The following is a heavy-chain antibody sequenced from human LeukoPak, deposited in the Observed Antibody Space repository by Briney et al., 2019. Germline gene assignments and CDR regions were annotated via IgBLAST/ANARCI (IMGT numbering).Heavy chain of an antibody. D-gene: IGHD4-17*01. CDR1: GFTFSAYA. CDR2: IRGGGGSA. V-gene: IGHV3-23*01. CDR3: ARDPNGDYIGAFDM. Sequence: GGSLRLSCTASGFTFSAYALMWVRQPPGKGPEGVSAIRGGGGSAFYADSVKGRFTISRDNSKYTLFLQMNSLRAEDTAVYYCARDPNGDYIGAFDMWGSGTMVTVSS. J-gene: IGHJ3*02.